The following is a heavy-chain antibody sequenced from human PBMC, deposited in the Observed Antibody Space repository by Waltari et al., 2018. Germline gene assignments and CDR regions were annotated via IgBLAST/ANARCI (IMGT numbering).Heavy chain of an antibody. CDR1: DDSLASFY. J-gene: IGHJ3*02. D-gene: IGHD1-1*01. V-gene: IGHV4-4*07. CDR2: IYTSGST. Sequence: QVQLQESGRRLVKTSETLSLTCSFSDDSLASFYWRWIRQTAGKGLEWLGHIYTSGSTDHNPSLRGRVSMSIDNSRNQFSLNLISVTTADTAIYYCARTTGARHDAFDIWGQGTLVTVSS. CDR3: ARTTGARHDAFDI.